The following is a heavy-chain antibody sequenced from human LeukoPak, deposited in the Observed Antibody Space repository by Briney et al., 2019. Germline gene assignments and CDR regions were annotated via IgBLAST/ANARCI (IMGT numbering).Heavy chain of an antibody. CDR1: GGSVSSGSYY. D-gene: IGHD3-16*02. Sequence: TSETLSLTCTVSGGSVSSGSYYWSWIRQSPGKGLEWIGFIYYSGSTNYNPSLKSRVTMSVDTSKNQFSLKLSSVTAADTAVYYCARGRSGDWGQGTLVTVSS. CDR2: IYYSGST. J-gene: IGHJ4*02. CDR3: ARGRSGD. V-gene: IGHV4-61*01.